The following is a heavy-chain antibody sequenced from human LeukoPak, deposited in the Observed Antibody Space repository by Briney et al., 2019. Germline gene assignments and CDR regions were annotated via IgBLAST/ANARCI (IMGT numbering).Heavy chain of an antibody. D-gene: IGHD2-8*01. CDR3: AKRSSGTNYYFDY. Sequence: GGPLRLSCAASGFTFSSYAMSWVRQAPGKGLQWVSAISGSGGSTYYADSVKGRFTISRDNSKNTLYLQMNSLRAEDTAVYYCAKRSSGTNYYFDYWGQGTLVTVSS. V-gene: IGHV3-23*01. J-gene: IGHJ4*02. CDR1: GFTFSSYA. CDR2: ISGSGGST.